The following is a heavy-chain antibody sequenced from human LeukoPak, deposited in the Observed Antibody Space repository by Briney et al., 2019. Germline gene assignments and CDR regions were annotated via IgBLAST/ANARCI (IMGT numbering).Heavy chain of an antibody. J-gene: IGHJ6*04. D-gene: IGHD4-17*01. Sequence: PSETLSLTCTVSGGSVSSGSYYWSWIWQPPGKGLEWIGYMYYSGSTNYNPSLKSRVTISVGTSKNQFSLKLSSVTAADTAVYYCARHPLTTVNRGGMDVWGKGTTVTVSS. CDR1: GGSVSSGSYY. V-gene: IGHV4-61*01. CDR2: MYYSGST. CDR3: ARHPLTTVNRGGMDV.